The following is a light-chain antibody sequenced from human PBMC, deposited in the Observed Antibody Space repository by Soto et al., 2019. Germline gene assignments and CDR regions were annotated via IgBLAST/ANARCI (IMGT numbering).Light chain of an antibody. V-gene: IGKV3-20*01. J-gene: IGKJ2*01. CDR2: RAS. CDR1: QSVSSIY. CDR3: QQYGGSPPYT. Sequence: EIVLTQSPGTLSLSPGERATLSCRASQSVSSIYLAWYQQKPGQAPRLLIYRASSRATGIPDRFSGSGSGTDFTLTTSRLEPEDFAVYYCQQYGGSPPYTYGQGTKLEIK.